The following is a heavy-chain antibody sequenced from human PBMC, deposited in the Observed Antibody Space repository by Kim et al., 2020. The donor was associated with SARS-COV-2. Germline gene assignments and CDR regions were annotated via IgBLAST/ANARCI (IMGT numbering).Heavy chain of an antibody. J-gene: IGHJ4*02. D-gene: IGHD4-17*01. V-gene: IGHV4-59*09. CDR3: ARGNDYGDYMDY. Sequence: NYNPSLKGRVTISVDTSKNQFSLKLSSVTAADTAVYYCARGNDYGDYMDYWGQGTLVTVSS.